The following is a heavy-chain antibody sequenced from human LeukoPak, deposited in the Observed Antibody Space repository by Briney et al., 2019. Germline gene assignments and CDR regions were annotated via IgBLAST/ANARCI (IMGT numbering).Heavy chain of an antibody. CDR1: GFHLSSYA. Sequence: GGSLRLSCAALGFHLSSYAVSWVRQAPGRVLEWVSATSSDAGTYHADSVKGRFTISRDNSKNTLYLQMNSLRVEDAAVYYCARAPVTSCRGAYCYPFDYWGQGTLVTVSS. CDR3: ARAPVTSCRGAYCYPFDY. V-gene: IGHV3-23*01. D-gene: IGHD2-21*01. CDR2: TSSDAGT. J-gene: IGHJ4*02.